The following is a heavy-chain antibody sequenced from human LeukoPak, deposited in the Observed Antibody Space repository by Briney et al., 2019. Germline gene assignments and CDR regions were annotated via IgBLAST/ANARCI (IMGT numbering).Heavy chain of an antibody. J-gene: IGHJ4*02. CDR3: ARHRFSGYSHGLFDY. CDR2: IYDSGST. D-gene: IGHD5-18*01. CDR1: GGSISSYY. Sequence: SETLSLTCTVSGGSISSYYWSWIRQAPGKGVEWIGYIYDSGSTNYNASLKSRVTISVDTSKNQFSLKVSFVTAADTAVYYCARHRFSGYSHGLFDYRGQGTLVTVSS. V-gene: IGHV4-59*08.